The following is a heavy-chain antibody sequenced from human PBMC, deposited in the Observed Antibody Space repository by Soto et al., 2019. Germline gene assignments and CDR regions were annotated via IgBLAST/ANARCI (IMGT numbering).Heavy chain of an antibody. CDR1: GYSFTSYW. CDR2: IYPGDSDT. D-gene: IGHD1-26*01. V-gene: IGHV5-51*01. CDR3: AKDHRSCGMDV. Sequence: GESLKISCKGSGYSFTSYWIGWVRQVPGKGLEWMGIIYPGDSDTRYSPSFQGQVTISADKSISTAYLQMNSLRAEDTAVYYCAKDHRSCGMDVWGQGTTVTVSS. J-gene: IGHJ6*02.